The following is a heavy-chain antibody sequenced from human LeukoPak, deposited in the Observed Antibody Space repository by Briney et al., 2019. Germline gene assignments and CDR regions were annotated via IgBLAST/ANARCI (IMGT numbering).Heavy chain of an antibody. Sequence: GGSLRLSCAASGFTVSSNYMSWVRQAPGKGLEWVSVIYSGGSTYYADSVKGRFTISRDNPKNTLYLQMNSLRAEDTAVYYCARDVRTGYYYYYMDVWGKGTTVTVSS. D-gene: IGHD1-1*01. J-gene: IGHJ6*03. CDR2: IYSGGST. V-gene: IGHV3-66*02. CDR3: ARDVRTGYYYYYMDV. CDR1: GFTVSSNY.